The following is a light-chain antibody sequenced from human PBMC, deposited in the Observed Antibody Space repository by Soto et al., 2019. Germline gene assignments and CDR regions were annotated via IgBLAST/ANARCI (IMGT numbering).Light chain of an antibody. CDR1: LPITNY. V-gene: IGKV1-39*01. J-gene: IGKJ1*01. CDR2: AAS. Sequence: DIQLTQSPSSLSASVGDRVTITCRASLPITNYLSWYQLKPGRGPKLLIYAASDLQSGVPSRFRGGGSGTVFTLGNSSLQSEDFSTYFCQQSYISPWTFGQGTPVEI. CDR3: QQSYISPWT.